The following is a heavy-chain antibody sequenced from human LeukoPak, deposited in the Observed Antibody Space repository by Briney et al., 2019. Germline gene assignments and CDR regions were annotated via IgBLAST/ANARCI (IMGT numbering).Heavy chain of an antibody. CDR1: GYTFTGYY. CDR2: INLNSGGT. D-gene: IGHD2-2*01. J-gene: IGHJ5*02. CDR3: ARGPSSDTWFDP. Sequence: ASVKVSCKASGYTFTGYYMHWVRQAPGQGLEWMGWINLNSGGTNYAQKFRGRVTMTRDTSISTAYMELSRLRSDDTAVYYCARGPSSDTWFDPWGQGTLVTVSS. V-gene: IGHV1-2*02.